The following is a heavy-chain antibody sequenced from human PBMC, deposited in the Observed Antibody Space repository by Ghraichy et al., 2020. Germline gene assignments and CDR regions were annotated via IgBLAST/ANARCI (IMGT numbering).Heavy chain of an antibody. CDR2: IEFDGHIK. CDR3: AKPLVDTAPRHFDS. J-gene: IGHJ4*02. CDR1: GFDFRTFG. V-gene: IGHV3-30*02. Sequence: GGSLRLSCAASGFDFRTFGMYWVRQAPGKGLEWVAFIEFDGHIKYYSDSVRGRFTVSRDNSMNTLYLQMDSLTTADTAVYFCAKPLVDTAPRHFDSWGQGTLVTVSS. D-gene: IGHD5-18*01.